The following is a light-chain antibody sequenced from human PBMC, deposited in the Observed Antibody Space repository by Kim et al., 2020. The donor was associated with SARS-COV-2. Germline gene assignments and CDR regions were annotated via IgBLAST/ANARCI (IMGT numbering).Light chain of an antibody. J-gene: IGLJ1*01. CDR3: NSYTSSGTKV. Sequence: QSALTQPASVSGSPGQSISISCTGTSSDVGGYKYVSWYQQHPGKAPKLIIRGVTERPSGVSTRFSGSKSGNTASLTISGLQAEDEADYYCNSYTSSGTKVFGTGTTVTVL. CDR1: SSDVGGYKY. CDR2: GVT. V-gene: IGLV2-14*03.